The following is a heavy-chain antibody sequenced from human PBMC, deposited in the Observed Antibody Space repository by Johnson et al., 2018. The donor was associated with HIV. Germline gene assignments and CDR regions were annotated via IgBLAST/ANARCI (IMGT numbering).Heavy chain of an antibody. Sequence: VQLVESGGGVVRPGGSLRLSCAASGFTFGDYGMSWVRQVPGKGLEWVSGINWNGGSTGYADSVKGRFTISRDNAKKSLYLQMNSLRAEDTALYYCATHYYDSINAFDIWGQGTMVTVSS. CDR2: INWNGGST. J-gene: IGHJ3*02. CDR3: ATHYYDSINAFDI. V-gene: IGHV3-20*04. CDR1: GFTFGDYG. D-gene: IGHD3-22*01.